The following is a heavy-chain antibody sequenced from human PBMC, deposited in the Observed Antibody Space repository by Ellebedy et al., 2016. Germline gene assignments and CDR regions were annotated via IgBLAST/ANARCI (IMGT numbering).Heavy chain of an antibody. V-gene: IGHV4-30-4*01. D-gene: IGHD3-3*01. CDR1: GGSISSGDYY. CDR2: IYYSGST. J-gene: IGHJ4*02. CDR3: ARGQNYDFWSGYPSLDY. Sequence: SETLSLTCTVSGGSISSGDYYWSWIRQPPGKGLEWIGYIYYSGSTYYNPSLKSRVTISVDTSKNQFSLKLSSVTAADTAVYYCARGQNYDFWSGYPSLDYWGQGTLVTVSS.